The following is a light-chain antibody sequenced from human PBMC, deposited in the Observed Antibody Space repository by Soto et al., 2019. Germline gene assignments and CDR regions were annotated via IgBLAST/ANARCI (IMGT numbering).Light chain of an antibody. J-gene: IGKJ1*01. CDR3: QQYRT. CDR2: EAS. CDR1: QSVSSSS. V-gene: IGKV3-20*01. Sequence: EIVLTQSPGTLSFSPGERATLSCRASQSVSSSSLAWYQQNPGQAPRLLIYEASSRATGIPDRFSGSGSGTDFTLTISRLEPEDFAVYYCQQYRTFGQGTKV.